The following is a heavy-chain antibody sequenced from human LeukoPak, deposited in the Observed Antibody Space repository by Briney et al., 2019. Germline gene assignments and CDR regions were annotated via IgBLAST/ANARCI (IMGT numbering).Heavy chain of an antibody. CDR2: IRSKANRYST. J-gene: IGHJ4*02. V-gene: IGHV3-72*01. Sequence: GSLRLSCAASGFTSSDHYMDWVRQAPGKGLEWVGRIRSKANRYSTEYAAPVKGRFTTLRDDSKNSVYLQMSSLKTEDSAVYYCARGGPYSTSNYWGQGTLVTVSS. CDR1: GFTSSDHY. D-gene: IGHD6-13*01. CDR3: ARGGPYSTSNY.